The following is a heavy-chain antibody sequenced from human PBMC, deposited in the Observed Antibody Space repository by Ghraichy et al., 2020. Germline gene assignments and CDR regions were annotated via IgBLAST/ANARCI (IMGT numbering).Heavy chain of an antibody. Sequence: AVKVSCKASGGTFSSYAISWVRQAPGQGLEWMGGIIPIFGIANYAQKFQGRVTITADKSTSTAYMELSSLRSEDTAVYYCARVNSSSSFDYWGQGTLVTVSS. CDR3: ARVNSSSSFDY. V-gene: IGHV1-69*10. CDR1: GGTFSSYA. D-gene: IGHD6-6*01. J-gene: IGHJ4*02. CDR2: IIPIFGIA.